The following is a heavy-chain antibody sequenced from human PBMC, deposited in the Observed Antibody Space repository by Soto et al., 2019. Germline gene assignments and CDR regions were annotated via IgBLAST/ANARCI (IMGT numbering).Heavy chain of an antibody. V-gene: IGHV4-59*01. Sequence: SDTLSLNCAFLGTSIPSSYWRWIQQPPGTGLEWIGYIYYSGSTNYNPSLKSRVTISVDTSKNQFSLKLSSVTAADTAVYYCARDYSSYGPFDSWGKGTLVTV. CDR3: ARDYSSYGPFDS. J-gene: IGHJ4*02. CDR2: IYYSGST. D-gene: IGHD5-18*01. CDR1: GTSIPSSY.